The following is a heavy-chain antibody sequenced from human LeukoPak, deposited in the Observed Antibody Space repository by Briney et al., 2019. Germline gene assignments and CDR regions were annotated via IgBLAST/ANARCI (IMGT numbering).Heavy chain of an antibody. CDR3: ARSMVTNYFDY. J-gene: IGHJ4*02. Sequence: GGSLRLSCAASGFTFSSYEMNWVRQAPGKGLEWISNISRSGSTINYADSVKGRFTISRDDAKHSLYLQMNSLRAEDTAVYYCARSMVTNYFDYWGQGSLVTVS. CDR2: ISRSGSTI. D-gene: IGHD2-21*02. V-gene: IGHV3-48*03. CDR1: GFTFSSYE.